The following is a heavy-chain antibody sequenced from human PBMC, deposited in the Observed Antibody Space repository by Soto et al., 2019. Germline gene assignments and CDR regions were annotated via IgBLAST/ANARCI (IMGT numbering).Heavy chain of an antibody. CDR2: VSHSGSP. CDR3: ARGHYYYALDV. D-gene: IGHD3-10*01. CDR1: GGSVSSGVFS. Sequence: QLQLQESGSGLVKPSQTLSLTCAVSGGSVSSGVFSRNWIRQSPGQGLEWIGYVSHSGSPYYTASLRSRVTISLDKSTNQISLNLTSVTPADTAVYFCARGHYYYALDVWGQGTMVTVSS. J-gene: IGHJ3*01. V-gene: IGHV4-30-2*06.